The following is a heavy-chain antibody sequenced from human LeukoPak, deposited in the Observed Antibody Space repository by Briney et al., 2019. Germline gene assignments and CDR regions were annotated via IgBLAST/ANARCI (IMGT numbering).Heavy chain of an antibody. V-gene: IGHV4-39*01. CDR2: IYYSGST. CDR1: GGSISSSSYY. Sequence: SETLTLTCTVSGGSISSSSYYWGWIRQPPGMGLEWIGSIYYSGSTYYNPSLKSRVTISVDTSKNQFSLKLSSVTAADTAVYYCASLGFTDYGMDVWGQGTTVTVSS. CDR3: ASLGFTDYGMDV. D-gene: IGHD7-27*01. J-gene: IGHJ6*02.